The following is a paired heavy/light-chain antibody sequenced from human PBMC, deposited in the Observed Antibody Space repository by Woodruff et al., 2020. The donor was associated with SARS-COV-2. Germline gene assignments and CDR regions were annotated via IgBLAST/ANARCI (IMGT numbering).Heavy chain of an antibody. D-gene: IGHD6-19*01. CDR2: IYYSGST. CDR1: GGSISSSSYY. CDR3: ARHPPGAGYSSGWYGVFEYYYYMDV. Sequence: QLQLQESGPGLVKPSETLSLTCTVSGGSISSSSYYWGWIRQPPGKGLEWIGSIYYSGSTYYNPSLKSRVTISVDTSKNQFSLKLSSVTAADTAVYYCARHPPGAGYSSGWYGVFEYYYYMDVWGKGTTVTVSS. V-gene: IGHV4-39*01. J-gene: IGHJ6*03.
Light chain of an antibody. CDR2: SNN. CDR3: AAWDDSLNGPV. CDR1: SSNIGSNT. V-gene: IGLV1-44*01. J-gene: IGLJ3*02. Sequence: QSVLTQPPSASGTPGQRVTISCSGSSSNIGSNTVNWYQQLPGTAPKLLIYSNNQRPSGVLDRFSGSKSGTSASLAISGLQSEDEADYYCAAWDDSLNGPVFGGGTKLTVL.